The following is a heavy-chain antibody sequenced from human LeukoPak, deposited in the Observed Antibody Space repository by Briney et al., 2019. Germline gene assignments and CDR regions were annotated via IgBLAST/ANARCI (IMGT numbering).Heavy chain of an antibody. CDR2: ISTSSSTI. Sequence: GGSLRLSCAASGFTFNYYNMNWVRKDPGKGLEWVSYISTSSSTIYYADSVKGRFTISRDNAKNSLYLQMNSLKDEDTAVYYCARRDTSMAYFDYWGQGTLVTVSS. J-gene: IGHJ4*02. V-gene: IGHV3-48*02. CDR1: GFTFNYYN. D-gene: IGHD5-18*01. CDR3: ARRDTSMAYFDY.